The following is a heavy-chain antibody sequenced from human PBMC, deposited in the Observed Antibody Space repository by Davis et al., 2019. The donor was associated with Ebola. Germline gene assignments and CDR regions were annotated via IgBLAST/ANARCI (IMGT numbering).Heavy chain of an antibody. V-gene: IGHV3-30-3*01. CDR2: ISYDGSNK. Sequence: GESLKISCAASGFTFSSYAMHWVRQAPGKGLEWVAVISYDGSNKYYADSVKGRFTISRDNSKNTLYLQMNSLRAEDTAVYYCARDPFYSGYDLYYYYGMDVWGKGTTVTVSS. J-gene: IGHJ6*04. CDR1: GFTFSSYA. D-gene: IGHD5-12*01. CDR3: ARDPFYSGYDLYYYYGMDV.